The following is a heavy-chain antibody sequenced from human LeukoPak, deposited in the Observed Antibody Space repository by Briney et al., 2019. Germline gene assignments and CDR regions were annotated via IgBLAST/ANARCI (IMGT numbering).Heavy chain of an antibody. CDR2: IRYDGSNK. CDR3: AKDLPVVVPAAMHWFDP. V-gene: IGHV3-30*02. D-gene: IGHD2-2*01. J-gene: IGHJ5*02. CDR1: GFTFSSYG. Sequence: GGSLRLSCAASGFTFSSYGMHWVRQAPGKGLEWVAFIRYDGSNKYYADSVKGRFTISRDNSKNTLYLQMNSLRAEDTAVYYCAKDLPVVVPAAMHWFDPWGQGTLVTVSS.